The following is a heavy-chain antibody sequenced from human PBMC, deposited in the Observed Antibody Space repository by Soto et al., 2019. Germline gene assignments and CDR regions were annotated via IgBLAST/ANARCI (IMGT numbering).Heavy chain of an antibody. Sequence: SETLSLTCAVSGGSISSSNWWSWVRQPPGKGLEWIGEIYHSGSTNYNPSLKSRVTISVDKSKDQFSLKLSSVTAADTAVYYCARDFEGGMYYSTPSYPYYYDGMDVWGDATTVTVSS. CDR1: GGSISSSNW. J-gene: IGHJ6*02. V-gene: IGHV4-4*02. D-gene: IGHD2-8*01. CDR3: ARDFEGGMYYSTPSYPYYYDGMDV. CDR2: IYHSGST.